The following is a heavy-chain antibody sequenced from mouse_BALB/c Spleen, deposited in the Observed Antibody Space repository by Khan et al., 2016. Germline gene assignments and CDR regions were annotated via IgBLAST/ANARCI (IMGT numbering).Heavy chain of an antibody. V-gene: IGHV1-54*01. Sequence: QVQLQQSGAELVRPGTSVKVSCKASGYAFTNYLIEWVKQRPGQGLEWIGVINPGRGGSNYNEKFKGKAALTADISSSTAYMQLSSLTSDASAVYFCARSEGYDFRDASSGQVPLVTFSP. D-gene: IGHD2-2*01. J-gene: IGHJ3*01. CDR3: ARSEGYDFRDAS. CDR2: INPGRGGS. CDR1: GYAFTNYL.